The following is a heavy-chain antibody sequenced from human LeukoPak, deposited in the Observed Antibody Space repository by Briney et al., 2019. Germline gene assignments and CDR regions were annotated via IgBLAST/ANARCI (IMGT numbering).Heavy chain of an antibody. D-gene: IGHD2-2*01. J-gene: IGHJ5*02. Sequence: SETLSLTCAVSGGSISNSNWWSWVRQPPGKGLEWIGEIHHSGSTNYNPSLKSRVTISVDKSKNQFSLKLSSVTAADTAVYYCARVLASTSWTWFDPWGQGTLVTVSS. V-gene: IGHV4-4*02. CDR1: GGSISNSNW. CDR2: IHHSGST. CDR3: ARVLASTSWTWFDP.